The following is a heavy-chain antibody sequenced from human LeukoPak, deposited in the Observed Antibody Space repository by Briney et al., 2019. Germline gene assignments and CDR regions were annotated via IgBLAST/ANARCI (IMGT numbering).Heavy chain of an antibody. D-gene: IGHD1-1*01. CDR3: ARQSWTDYYYYMDV. CDR1: GFTFSSYG. CDR2: IKQDGSEK. Sequence: PGGSLRLSCADSGFTFSSYGMHWVRQAPGKGLEWVANIKQDGSEKYYVDSVKGRFTISRDNAKNSLYLQMNSLRAEDTAVYYCARQSWTDYYYYMDVWGKGTTVTISS. J-gene: IGHJ6*03. V-gene: IGHV3-7*01.